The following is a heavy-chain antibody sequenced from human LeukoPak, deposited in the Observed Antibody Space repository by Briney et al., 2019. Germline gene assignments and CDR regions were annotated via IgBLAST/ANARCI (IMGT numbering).Heavy chain of an antibody. V-gene: IGHV1-8*01. J-gene: IGHJ6*03. Sequence: ASVKVSCKASAYTFTSYDINWVRQATGQGLEWMGWMNPNSGNTGYAQKFQGRVTMTRNTSISTAYMELSSLRSEDTAVYYCARVAYCSSTSCYASLFYYYYYMDVWGKGTTVTVSS. D-gene: IGHD2-2*01. CDR1: AYTFTSYD. CDR2: MNPNSGNT. CDR3: ARVAYCSSTSCYASLFYYYYYMDV.